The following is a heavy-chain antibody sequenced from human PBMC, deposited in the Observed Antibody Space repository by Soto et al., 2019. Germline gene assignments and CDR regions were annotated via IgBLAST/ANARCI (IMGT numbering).Heavy chain of an antibody. CDR3: AREYYDSSGYRDY. Sequence: QVQLQESGPGLVKPSETLSLTCTVSGGSVSSGSYYWSWIRQPPGKGLEWIGYIYYSGSTNYNPSLKSRVTISVDTSKNQFSLKLSSVTAADTAVYYCAREYYDSSGYRDYWGQGTLVTVSS. CDR1: GGSVSSGSYY. J-gene: IGHJ4*02. V-gene: IGHV4-61*01. CDR2: IYYSGST. D-gene: IGHD3-22*01.